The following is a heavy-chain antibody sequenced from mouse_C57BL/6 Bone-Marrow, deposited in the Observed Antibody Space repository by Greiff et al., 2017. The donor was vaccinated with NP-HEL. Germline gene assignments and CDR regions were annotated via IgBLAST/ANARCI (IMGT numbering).Heavy chain of an antibody. CDR1: GYTFTDYE. J-gene: IGHJ4*01. D-gene: IGHD2-4*01. CDR2: IDPETGGT. V-gene: IGHV1-15*01. CDR3: TRLTYDYDALYAMDY. Sequence: VQVVESGAELVRPGASVTLSCKASGYTFTDYEMHWVKQTPVHGLEWIGAIDPETGGTAYNQKFKGKAILTADKSSSTAYMELRSLTSEDSAVYYCTRLTYDYDALYAMDYWGQGTSVTVSS.